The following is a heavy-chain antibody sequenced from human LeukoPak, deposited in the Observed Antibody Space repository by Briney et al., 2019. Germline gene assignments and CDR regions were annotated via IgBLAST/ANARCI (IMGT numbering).Heavy chain of an antibody. V-gene: IGHV4-34*01. CDR2: INHSGST. J-gene: IGHJ4*02. CDR1: GGSFSGYY. Sequence: SETLSLTCAVYGGSFSGYYWSWIRQPPGKGLEWIGEINHSGSTNYNPSLKSRVTISVDTSKNQFSLKLSSETAADTAVYYCARGSVVVAATPYYFDYWGQGTLVTVSS. D-gene: IGHD2-15*01. CDR3: ARGSVVVAATPYYFDY.